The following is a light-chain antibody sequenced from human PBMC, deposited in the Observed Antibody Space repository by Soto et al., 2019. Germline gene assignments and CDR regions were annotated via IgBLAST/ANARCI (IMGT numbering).Light chain of an antibody. V-gene: IGKV3-15*01. Sequence: EIMMTQSPVTLSVSPGDRATLSCRASQSVSNNLAWYQQKPGQAPRLLIYYASTRATGIPARFSGSGSGTEFTLTISGLQSEDFPLYYCQQYNDWPPITFGQGTRLEI. CDR1: QSVSNN. J-gene: IGKJ5*01. CDR2: YAS. CDR3: QQYNDWPPIT.